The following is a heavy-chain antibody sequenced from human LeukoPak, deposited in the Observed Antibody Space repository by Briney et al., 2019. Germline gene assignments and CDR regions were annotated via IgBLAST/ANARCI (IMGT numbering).Heavy chain of an antibody. CDR2: ISAYNGNT. D-gene: IGHD6-6*01. CDR1: GYTFTGYY. Sequence: ASVKVSCKASGYTFTGYYMHWVRQAPGQGLEWMGWISAYNGNTNYAQKLQGRVTMTTDTSTSTAYMELRSLRSDDTAVYYCARDPPPFGSSSDYFDYWGQGTLVTVSS. CDR3: ARDPPPFGSSSDYFDY. J-gene: IGHJ4*02. V-gene: IGHV1-18*04.